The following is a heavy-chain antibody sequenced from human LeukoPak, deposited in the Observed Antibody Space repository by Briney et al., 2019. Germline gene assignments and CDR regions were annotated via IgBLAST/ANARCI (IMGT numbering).Heavy chain of an antibody. CDR3: ARDPTGSYHFDY. Sequence: GGSLRLSCATSGFSFSSYWMHWLRQVPGKGLVWVSRLKSDGRSTSYADSVKGRFTISRDNAKNTLYLQMNSLRAEDTAVYYCARDPTGSYHFDYWGQGTLVTVSS. CDR1: GFSFSSYW. CDR2: LKSDGRST. J-gene: IGHJ4*02. V-gene: IGHV3-74*01. D-gene: IGHD1-26*01.